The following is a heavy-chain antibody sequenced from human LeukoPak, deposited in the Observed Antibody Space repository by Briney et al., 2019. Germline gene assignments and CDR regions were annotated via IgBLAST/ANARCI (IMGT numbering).Heavy chain of an antibody. CDR2: IIPIFGTA. Sequence: ASVKVSCKASGGTFSSYAISWVRQAPGQGLEWMGGIIPIFGTANYAQKFQGRVTITADESTSTAYMELSSLRSEDTVVYYCASVYNWNDGDYWGQGTLVTVSS. J-gene: IGHJ4*02. D-gene: IGHD1-20*01. CDR1: GGTFSSYA. CDR3: ASVYNWNDGDY. V-gene: IGHV1-69*13.